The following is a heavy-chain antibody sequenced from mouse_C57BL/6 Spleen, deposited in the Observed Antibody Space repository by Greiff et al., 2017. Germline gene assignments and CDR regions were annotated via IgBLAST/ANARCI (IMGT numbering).Heavy chain of an antibody. Sequence: VQLQQPGAELVKPGASVKLSCKASGYTFTSYWMHWVKQRPGQGLEWIGMIHPNSGSTNYNEKFKSKATLTVDKSSITAYMQLSSLTSEDSAVDYWAREGYYGIDYWGQGTTLTVSS. CDR2: IHPNSGST. V-gene: IGHV1-64*01. CDR1: GYTFTSYW. J-gene: IGHJ2*01. CDR3: AREGYYGIDY. D-gene: IGHD1-1*02.